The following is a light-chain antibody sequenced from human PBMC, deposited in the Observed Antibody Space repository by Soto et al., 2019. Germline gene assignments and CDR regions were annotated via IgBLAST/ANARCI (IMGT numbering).Light chain of an antibody. CDR3: QQSYSTPRT. CDR2: AAS. V-gene: IGKV1-39*01. CDR1: QTISNY. Sequence: PSSLSASVRDRVTITCRASQTISNYLNWYQQKPGKAPKILIYAASTLQSGVPSRFSGSGSGTDFTLTISSLKPEDSETYYCQQSYSTPRTFGQGTKVDIK. J-gene: IGKJ1*01.